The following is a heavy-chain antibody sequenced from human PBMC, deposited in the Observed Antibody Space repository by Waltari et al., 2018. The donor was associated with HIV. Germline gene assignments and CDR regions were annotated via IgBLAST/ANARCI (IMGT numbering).Heavy chain of an antibody. CDR3: AGGAGELQGRAFDY. Sequence: QVQLQESGPGLVKPSETLSLTCSVSGGSISSYYWSWIRQPAGKGPEWIGRIYPSGSTNYSPPLKRRGTLSGDTSQDQFSLKLMSVIAGDTAMYYCAGGAGELQGRAFDYWGQGTLVTVSS. V-gene: IGHV4-4*07. CDR2: IYPSGST. J-gene: IGHJ4*02. CDR1: GGSISSYY. D-gene: IGHD1-7*01.